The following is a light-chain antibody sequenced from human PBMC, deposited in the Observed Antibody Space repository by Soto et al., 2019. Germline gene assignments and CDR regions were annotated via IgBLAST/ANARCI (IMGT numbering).Light chain of an antibody. CDR1: QSISSN. J-gene: IGKJ4*01. V-gene: IGKV3-15*01. CDR3: QQYGVSPT. Sequence: EIVMTQSPATLSVSLGERATLSCRASQSISSNLAWYQQKPGQAPRLLIYGASTRATGIPDRFSGSGSGTDFTLSISRLEPEDFAVYYCQQYGVSPTFGGGTKVDIK. CDR2: GAS.